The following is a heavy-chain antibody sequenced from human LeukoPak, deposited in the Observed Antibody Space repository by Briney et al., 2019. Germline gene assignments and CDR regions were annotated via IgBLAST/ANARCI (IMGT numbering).Heavy chain of an antibody. CDR2: IYSGGST. D-gene: IGHD3-22*01. CDR3: AKSYYYDSSGYPNSPDY. V-gene: IGHV3-66*01. Sequence: GGSLRLSCAASGFTVSSNYMSWVRQAPGKGLEWVSVIYSGGSTYYADSVKGRFTISRDNSKNTLYLQMNSLRAEDTAVYYCAKSYYYDSSGYPNSPDYWGQGTLVTVSS. J-gene: IGHJ4*02. CDR1: GFTVSSNY.